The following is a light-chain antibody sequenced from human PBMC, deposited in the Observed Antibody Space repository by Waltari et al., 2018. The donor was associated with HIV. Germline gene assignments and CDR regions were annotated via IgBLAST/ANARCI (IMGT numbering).Light chain of an antibody. CDR1: SSNVGRDN. Sequence: QSALTQPPSTSGTPGQRFTMSCSGSSSNVGRDNVYWYQQIPGTAPKLLIYNDYQRPSWVPDRFSGSKSGTSASLAISGLRSEDEAEYYCAAWDNILSGYVFGTGTKVTVL. V-gene: IGLV1-47*01. J-gene: IGLJ1*01. CDR2: NDY. CDR3: AAWDNILSGYV.